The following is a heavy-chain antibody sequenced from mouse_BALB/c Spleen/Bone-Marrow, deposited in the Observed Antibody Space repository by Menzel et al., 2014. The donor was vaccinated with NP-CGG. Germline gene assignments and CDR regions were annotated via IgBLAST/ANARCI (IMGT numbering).Heavy chain of an antibody. CDR3: ARGTTVYYFDY. Sequence: QVHLQQPGAELVRPGTSVKVSCKASGYAFINYLIEWVKQRPGQGLEWIGVIYPGSGGTNYDEKFRDKATLTADKSSSTAYMQLSSLTSDDSAVYFCARGTTVYYFDYWGQGTTLTVSS. CDR2: IYPGSGGT. CDR1: GYAFINYL. V-gene: IGHV1-54*01. D-gene: IGHD1-1*01. J-gene: IGHJ2*01.